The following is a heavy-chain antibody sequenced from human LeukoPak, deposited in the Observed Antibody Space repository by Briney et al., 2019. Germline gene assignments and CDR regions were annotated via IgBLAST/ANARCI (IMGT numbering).Heavy chain of an antibody. D-gene: IGHD4-17*01. CDR1: GGSISSYY. CDR3: AIERDYGGYFDY. J-gene: IGHJ4*02. V-gene: IGHV4-4*07. CDR2: IYTSGST. Sequence: SETLSLTCTVSGGSISSYYWSWIRQPAGKGLEWIGRIYTSGSTNYNPSLKSRVTMSVDTSKNQFSLKLSSVTAADTAVYYCAIERDYGGYFDYWGQGTLVTVSS.